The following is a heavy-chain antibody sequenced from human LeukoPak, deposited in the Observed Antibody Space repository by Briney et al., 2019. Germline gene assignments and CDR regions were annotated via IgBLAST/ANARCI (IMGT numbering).Heavy chain of an antibody. CDR3: AHGAMYQLDY. D-gene: IGHD2-2*01. V-gene: IGHV3-23*01. Sequence: GGTLRLSCAASGFPFSSHGMSWVRQAPGKGLEWASGIIGGGGSTYYADSVKGRFTISGDNSRSTLFPQMNSLRAEDTAVYYCAHGAMYQLDYWGQGTLVTVSS. J-gene: IGHJ4*02. CDR2: IIGGGGST. CDR1: GFPFSSHG.